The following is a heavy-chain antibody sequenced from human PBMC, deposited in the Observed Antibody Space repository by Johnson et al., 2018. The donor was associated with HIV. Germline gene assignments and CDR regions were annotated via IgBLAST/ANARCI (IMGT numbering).Heavy chain of an antibody. CDR1: GFTFSSFG. J-gene: IGHJ3*01. CDR3: ARGGLGYQNFHGPFEV. Sequence: QVQLVESGGGVVQPGRSLRLSCAASGFTFSSFGMHWVRQAPGKWLEWVAVIWYDGSEQYSVDSVKGRFTISRDTAKNSLYLQMNSLRPEDTALYYCARGGLGYQNFHGPFEVVGQGTMVTVSS. D-gene: IGHD3-16*02. CDR2: IWYDGSEQ. V-gene: IGHV3-33*01.